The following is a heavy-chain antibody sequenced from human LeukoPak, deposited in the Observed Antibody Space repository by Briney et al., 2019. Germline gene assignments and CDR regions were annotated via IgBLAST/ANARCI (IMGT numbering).Heavy chain of an antibody. CDR3: ARADMVATNFAY. J-gene: IGHJ4*02. Sequence: PSETLSLTCTVSGGSISSGYYYWSWILQPPGKGLEWIGYIYYSGSTYYNPSLKSRVTLSVDTSKNQFSLKLSSVTAADTAVYYCARADMVATNFAYWGQETLVTVSS. D-gene: IGHD5-12*01. V-gene: IGHV4-30-4*01. CDR1: GGSISSGYYY. CDR2: IYYSGST.